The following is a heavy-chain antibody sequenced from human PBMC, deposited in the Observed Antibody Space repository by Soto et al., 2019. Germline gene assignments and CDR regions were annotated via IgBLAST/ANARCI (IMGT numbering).Heavy chain of an antibody. J-gene: IGHJ4*02. CDR2: IWLDGSET. D-gene: IGHD5-12*01. CDR1: GFSLRTSG. V-gene: IGHV3-33*01. CDR3: ARDEAPAIRGFRGYDY. Sequence: QVQLVESGGGVVQPGRSLRLSCTASGFSLRTSGMHWVRQTPGTGLEWVAVIWLDGSETHYADSVKGRFTISRDNSKNTLFLQMNSLRAEDTAVYYCARDEAPAIRGFRGYDYWGQGTLVTVSS.